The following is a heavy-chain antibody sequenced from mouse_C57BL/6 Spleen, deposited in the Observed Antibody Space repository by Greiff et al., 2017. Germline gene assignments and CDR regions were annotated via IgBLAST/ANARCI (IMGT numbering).Heavy chain of an antibody. J-gene: IGHJ2*01. D-gene: IGHD1-1*01. Sequence: EVKLVESGGGLVKPGGSLKLSCAASGFTFSSYAMSWVRQTPEKRLEWVATISDGGSYTYYPDNVKGRFTISRDNAKNNLYLQMSHLKSEDTAMYYCAREGTVVGPFDYWGQGTTLTVSS. V-gene: IGHV5-4*01. CDR3: AREGTVVGPFDY. CDR2: ISDGGSYT. CDR1: GFTFSSYA.